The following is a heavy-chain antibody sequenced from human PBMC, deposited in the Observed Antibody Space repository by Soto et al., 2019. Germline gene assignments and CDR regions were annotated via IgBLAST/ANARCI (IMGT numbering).Heavy chain of an antibody. D-gene: IGHD6-13*01. CDR2: IYYSGST. Sequence: SETLSLTCTVSGDSISATSYYWAWIRQPPGKGLEWIGYIYYSGSTNYNPSLKSRVTISVDTSKNQFSLKLSSVTAADTAVYYCARRYSSAFDIWGQGTMVTVSS. CDR3: ARRYSSAFDI. V-gene: IGHV4-61*05. J-gene: IGHJ3*02. CDR1: GDSISATSYY.